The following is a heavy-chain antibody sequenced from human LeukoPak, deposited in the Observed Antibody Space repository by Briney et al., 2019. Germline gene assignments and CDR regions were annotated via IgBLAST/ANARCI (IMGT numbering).Heavy chain of an antibody. J-gene: IGHJ5*02. CDR1: GFTFSSYA. V-gene: IGHV3-23*01. CDR2: ISGSGGST. CDR3: ATTRYIVVVTAIPNWFDP. D-gene: IGHD2-21*02. Sequence: GGSLRLSCAASGFTFSSYAMSWVRQAPGKGLEWVSAISGSGGSTYYADSVKGRFTISRDSSKNTLYLQMNSLRVEDTAVYYCATTRYIVVVTAIPNWFDPWGQGTLVTVSS.